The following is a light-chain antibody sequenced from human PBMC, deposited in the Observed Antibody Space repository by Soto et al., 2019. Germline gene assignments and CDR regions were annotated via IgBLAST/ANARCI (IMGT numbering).Light chain of an antibody. CDR2: DVS. CDR1: SSDVGGYNS. Sequence: QPVLTQPASVSGSPGQSITISCTGTSSDVGGYNSVSWYQHHPGEAPKLIIYDVSNRPSGVSNRFSGSKSGNTASLTISGLQAEDEADYYCSSYASSSTLVVFGGGTQLTVL. CDR3: SSYASSSTLVV. V-gene: IGLV2-14*03. J-gene: IGLJ2*01.